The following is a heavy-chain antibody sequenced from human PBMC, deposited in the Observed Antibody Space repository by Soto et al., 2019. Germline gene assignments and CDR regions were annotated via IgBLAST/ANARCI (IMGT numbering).Heavy chain of an antibody. CDR1: GFTFSSYS. J-gene: IGHJ3*02. D-gene: IGHD6-19*01. V-gene: IGHV3-48*02. Sequence: PGGSLRLSCAASGFTFSSYSMNWVRQAPGKGLEWVSYISSSSSTIYYADSVKGRFTISRDNAKNSLYLQMNSLGDEDTAVYYCAGDSSGWYDPPDAFDIWGQGTMVTVSS. CDR3: AGDSSGWYDPPDAFDI. CDR2: ISSSSSTI.